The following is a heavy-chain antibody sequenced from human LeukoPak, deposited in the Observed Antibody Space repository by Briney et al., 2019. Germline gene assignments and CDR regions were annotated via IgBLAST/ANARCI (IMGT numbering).Heavy chain of an antibody. J-gene: IGHJ6*03. CDR3: AKDGDYYYMDV. CDR2: ISWNSGSI. CDR1: GFTYDDYA. V-gene: IGHV3-9*01. Sequence: GGSLRPSCAASGFTYDDYAMHWVRQAPGKGLEWVSGISWNSGSIGYADSVKGRFTISRDNAKNSLYLQMNSLRAEDTALYYCAKDGDYYYMDVWGKGTTVTISS.